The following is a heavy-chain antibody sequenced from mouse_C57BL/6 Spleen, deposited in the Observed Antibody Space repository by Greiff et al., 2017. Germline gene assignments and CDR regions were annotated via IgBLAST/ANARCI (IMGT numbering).Heavy chain of an antibody. CDR2: IYPGDGDT. J-gene: IGHJ4*01. V-gene: IGHV1-82*01. D-gene: IGHD2-3*01. Sequence: QVQLKQSGPELVKPGASVKISCKASGYAFSSSWMNWVKQRPGKGLEWIGRIYPGDGDTNYNGKFKGKATLTADKSSSTAYMQLSSLTSEDSAVYFCARGEDRGWLPYYAMDYWGQGTSVTVSS. CDR3: ARGEDRGWLPYYAMDY. CDR1: GYAFSSSW.